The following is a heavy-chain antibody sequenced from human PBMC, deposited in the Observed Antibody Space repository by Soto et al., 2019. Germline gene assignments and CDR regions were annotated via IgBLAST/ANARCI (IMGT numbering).Heavy chain of an antibody. CDR3: AKDGNYYDSSGDTPAQPYYHYGMDV. CDR1: GFTFSSYA. D-gene: IGHD3-22*01. CDR2: ISFDGSST. Sequence: QVQLVESGGGVVQPGRSPRLSCAASGFTFSSYAMHWVRQAPGKGLEWVAVISFDGSSTYYADSVKGRFTISRDNSKNTLSMQMNSLRGDDTAVYYCAKDGNYYDSSGDTPAQPYYHYGMDVWGQGTTVTVSS. J-gene: IGHJ6*02. V-gene: IGHV3-30-3*01.